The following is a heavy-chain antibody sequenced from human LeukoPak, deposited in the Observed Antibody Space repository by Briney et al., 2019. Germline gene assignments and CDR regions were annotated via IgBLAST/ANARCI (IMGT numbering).Heavy chain of an antibody. CDR2: ISSSSSYI. CDR1: GFTFSSYS. V-gene: IGHV3-21*01. D-gene: IGHD1-1*01. Sequence: PGGSLRLSCAASGFTFSSYSMNWVRQAPGKGLEWVSSISSSSSYIYYADSVKGRFTISRDNAKNSLYLQMNSLRSEDTAVYYCTRNDNRLYYFDYWGQGTLVTVSS. CDR3: TRNDNRLYYFDY. J-gene: IGHJ4*02.